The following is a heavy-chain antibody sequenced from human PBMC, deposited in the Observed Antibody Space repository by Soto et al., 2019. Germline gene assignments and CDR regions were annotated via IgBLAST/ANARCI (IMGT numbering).Heavy chain of an antibody. V-gene: IGHV3-23*01. CDR1: GFTFASYA. CDR3: AKDRGDFWSGYYPPVDY. J-gene: IGHJ4*02. D-gene: IGHD3-3*01. Sequence: PGGSLRLSCAASGFTFASYAMSWVRQCPGKGLYWVSTITVSGGSTYYADSVKGRFTISRDNSKNTLYLQMESLRAEDTAVYYCAKDRGDFWSGYYPPVDYWGQGTLVTVSS. CDR2: ITVSGGST.